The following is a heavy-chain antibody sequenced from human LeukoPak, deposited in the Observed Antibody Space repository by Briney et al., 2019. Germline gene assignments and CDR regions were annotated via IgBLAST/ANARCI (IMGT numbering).Heavy chain of an antibody. V-gene: IGHV3-48*01. CDR1: GFTFSSYG. D-gene: IGHD3-16*01. CDR3: ARDLQVWAYYFDY. CDR2: ISSSSSTI. Sequence: GGSLRLSCAASGFTFSSYGMNWVHQAPGKGLEWVSYISSSSSTIYYADSVKGRFTVSRDNAKNSLYLQMNSLRAEDTAVYYCARDLQVWAYYFDYWGQGTLVTVSS. J-gene: IGHJ4*02.